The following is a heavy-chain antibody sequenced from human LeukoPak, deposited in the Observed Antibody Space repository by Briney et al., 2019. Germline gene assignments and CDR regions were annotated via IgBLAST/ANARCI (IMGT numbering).Heavy chain of an antibody. CDR1: GFTFSNAW. CDR2: IKSKTGGGTT. V-gene: IGHV3-15*01. J-gene: IGHJ4*02. CDR3: TTGPDTAMDTFDY. Sequence: PGGSLRLSCAASGFTFSNAWMSWVRQAPGKGLEWVGRIKSKTGGGTTDYAAPVKGRFTVSRDDSKNTLYLQMNSLKTEDTAVYYCTTGPDTAMDTFDYWGQGTLVTVSS. D-gene: IGHD5-18*01.